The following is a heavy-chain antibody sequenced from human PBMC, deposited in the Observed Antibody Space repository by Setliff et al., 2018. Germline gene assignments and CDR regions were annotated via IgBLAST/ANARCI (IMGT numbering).Heavy chain of an antibody. CDR2: INHSGST. J-gene: IGHJ3*02. V-gene: IGHV4-34*01. CDR1: GGSFTDHF. Sequence: SETLSLTCAVYGGSFTDHFWSWIRQPPGKGLEWIGEINHSGSTNYNPSLKSRLSISVDASKNQFSLKLTSVTAADTAVYFCARDRRIAGARHAFDIWGQGTMVTVSS. D-gene: IGHD1-26*01. CDR3: ARDRRIAGARHAFDI.